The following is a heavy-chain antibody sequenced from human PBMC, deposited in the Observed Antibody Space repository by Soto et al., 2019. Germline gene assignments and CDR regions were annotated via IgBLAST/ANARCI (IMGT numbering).Heavy chain of an antibody. CDR1: GFTFTSSA. V-gene: IGHV1-58*01. Sequence: ASVKVSCKASGFTFTSSAVQWVRQARGQRLEWIGWIVVGSGNTNYAQKFQERVTITRDMSTSTAYMELSSLRSEDTAVYYCARERGYSYGFHAFDIWGQGTMVTVSS. CDR3: ARERGYSYGFHAFDI. D-gene: IGHD5-18*01. CDR2: IVVGSGNT. J-gene: IGHJ3*02.